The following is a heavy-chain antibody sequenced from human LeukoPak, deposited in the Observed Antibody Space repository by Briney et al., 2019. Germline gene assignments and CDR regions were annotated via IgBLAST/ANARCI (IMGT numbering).Heavy chain of an antibody. D-gene: IGHD3-22*01. Sequence: SETLSLTCTVSGGSISGSHWNWIRQPPGKGLEWIGYIYYSGSTNYNPSLKSRATISVDTSKNQFSLKLSSVTAADTAVYYCASQSSGYYLGWFDPWGQGTLVTVSS. CDR2: IYYSGST. J-gene: IGHJ5*02. CDR3: ASQSSGYYLGWFDP. CDR1: GGSISGSH. V-gene: IGHV4-59*01.